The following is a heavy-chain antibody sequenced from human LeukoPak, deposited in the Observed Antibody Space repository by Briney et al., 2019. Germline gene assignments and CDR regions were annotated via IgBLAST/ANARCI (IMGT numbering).Heavy chain of an antibody. V-gene: IGHV1-69*05. Sequence: SVKVSCKASGYTITNYDINWVRQAPGQGLEWMGRIIPIFGTANYAQKFQGRVTITTDESTSTAYMELSSLRSEDTAVYYCARDRITIFGASFDIWGQGTMVTVSS. CDR1: GYTITNYD. CDR3: ARDRITIFGASFDI. D-gene: IGHD3-3*01. J-gene: IGHJ3*02. CDR2: IIPIFGTA.